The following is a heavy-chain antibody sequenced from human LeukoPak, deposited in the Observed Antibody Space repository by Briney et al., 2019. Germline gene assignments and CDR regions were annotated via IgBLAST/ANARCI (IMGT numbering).Heavy chain of an antibody. V-gene: IGHV3-21*01. D-gene: IGHD2-8*02. J-gene: IGHJ6*03. CDR2: ISSSSTYT. CDR3: AKGYGWEASYYYYYMDV. CDR1: GFTFSSYT. Sequence: GGSLRLSCAASGFTFSSYTMNWVRQAPGKGLEWVSSISSSSTYTHYADSVNGRLTISRDNAKNSLYLQMNSLRAEDTALYYCAKGYGWEASYYYYYMDVWGKGTTVTISS.